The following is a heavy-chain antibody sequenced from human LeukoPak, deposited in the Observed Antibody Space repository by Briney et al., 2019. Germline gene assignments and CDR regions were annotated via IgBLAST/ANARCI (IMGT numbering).Heavy chain of an antibody. J-gene: IGHJ4*02. CDR2: ISYDGSNK. V-gene: IGHV3-30-3*01. D-gene: IGHD3-9*01. CDR3: ARIPLFTIPFDY. CDR1: GFTFSSYA. Sequence: PGGSLRLSYAASGFTFSSYAMHWVRQAPGKGLEWVAVISYDGSNKYYADSVKGRFTISRDNSKNTLYLQMNSLRAEDTAVYYCARIPLFTIPFDYWGQGTLVTVSS.